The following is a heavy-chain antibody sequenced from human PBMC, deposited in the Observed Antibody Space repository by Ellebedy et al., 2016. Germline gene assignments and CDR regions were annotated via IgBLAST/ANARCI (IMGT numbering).Heavy chain of an antibody. V-gene: IGHV1-69*04. CDR2: IIPILGIT. D-gene: IGHD1-26*01. CDR3: ARGSGGSYGMDV. J-gene: IGHJ6*02. CDR1: GGTFSVHA. Sequence: ASVKVSCKASGGTFSVHAINWVRQAPGQGLEWMGRIIPILGITNYAQKFQGRVTITADKSTSTAYMELSRLRSEDTAVYFCARGSGGSYGMDVWGQGTTVTVSS.